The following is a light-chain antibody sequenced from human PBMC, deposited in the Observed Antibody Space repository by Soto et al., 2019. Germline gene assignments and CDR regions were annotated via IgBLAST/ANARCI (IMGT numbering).Light chain of an antibody. Sequence: DIQMTQSPSTLSASVGDRVTITCRASQSISSWLAWYQQKPGKAPKLLIYDASSLESGVPSRFSGSGSGTEIALTISSLQPADFATYYCQQYNSYSPTFGQGTKVEIK. V-gene: IGKV1-5*01. CDR1: QSISSW. CDR3: QQYNSYSPT. CDR2: DAS. J-gene: IGKJ1*01.